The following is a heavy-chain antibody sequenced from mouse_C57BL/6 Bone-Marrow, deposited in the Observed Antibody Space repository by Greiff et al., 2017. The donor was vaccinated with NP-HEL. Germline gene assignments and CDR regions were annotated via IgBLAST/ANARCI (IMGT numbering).Heavy chain of an antibody. V-gene: IGHV1-19*01. CDR1: GYTFTDYY. Sequence: VQLKQSGPVLVKPGASVKMSCKASGYTFTDYYMNWVKQSHGKSLEWIGVIDPYNGGTSYNQKFKGKATLTVDKSSSTAYMELNSLTAEDSAVYYCARGGTRYWYFDVWGTGTTVTVSS. CDR3: ARGGTRYWYFDV. J-gene: IGHJ1*03. CDR2: IDPYNGGT.